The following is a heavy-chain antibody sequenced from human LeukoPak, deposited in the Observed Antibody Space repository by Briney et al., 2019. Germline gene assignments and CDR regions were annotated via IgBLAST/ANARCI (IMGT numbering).Heavy chain of an antibody. J-gene: IGHJ6*04. Sequence: QPGGSLRLSCAASGFTFSSYEMNWVRQAPGKGLEWVSSISSSSNYIYYADSVKGRFTISRDNAKNSLYLQMNSLRAEDTAVYYCAELGITMIGGVWGKGTTVTISS. CDR3: AELGITMIGGV. V-gene: IGHV3-48*03. CDR2: ISSSSNYI. D-gene: IGHD3-10*02. CDR1: GFTFSSYE.